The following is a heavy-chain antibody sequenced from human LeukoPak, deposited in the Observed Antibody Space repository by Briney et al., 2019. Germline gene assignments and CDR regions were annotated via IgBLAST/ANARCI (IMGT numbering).Heavy chain of an antibody. CDR1: GFSFSSYS. Sequence: GGSLRLSCAASGFSFSSYSMNWVRQAPGKGLEWVSYISSSSSTIYYADSVKGRFTISRDNAKNSLYLQMNSLRAEDTAVYYCARDPPPGYSSSWWSGYFDYWGQGTLVTVSS. V-gene: IGHV3-48*04. CDR2: ISSSSSTI. D-gene: IGHD6-13*01. J-gene: IGHJ4*02. CDR3: ARDPPPGYSSSWWSGYFDY.